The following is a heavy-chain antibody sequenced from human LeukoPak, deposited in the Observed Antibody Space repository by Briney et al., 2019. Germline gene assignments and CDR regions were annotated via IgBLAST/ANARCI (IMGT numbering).Heavy chain of an antibody. CDR1: GFTFSNVW. J-gene: IGHJ5*02. D-gene: IGHD1-26*01. Sequence: GGSLRLSCAASGFTFSNVWMSWVRQAPGKGLEWVGRIKSKTDGGTTDYAAPVKGRFTISRDDSKNTLYLQTNSLKTEDTAVYYCTTGVYSGSYYPEGSWGQGTLVTVSS. CDR2: IKSKTDGGTT. CDR3: TTGVYSGSYYPEGS. V-gene: IGHV3-15*01.